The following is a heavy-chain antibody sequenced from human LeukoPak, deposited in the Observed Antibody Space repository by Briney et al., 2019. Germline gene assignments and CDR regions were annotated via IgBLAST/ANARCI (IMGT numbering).Heavy chain of an antibody. J-gene: IGHJ4*02. CDR1: GFTFSNYS. Sequence: PGGSLRLSCAASGFTFSNYSMNWVRQAPGKGLEWVSYISRSSTTIYYAYSVKGRFTISRDNAKNSLYLQMNSLRAEDTAVYYCATSGYSSSWYFGWGQGTLVTVSS. CDR3: ATSGYSSSWYFG. CDR2: ISRSSTTI. V-gene: IGHV3-48*01. D-gene: IGHD6-13*01.